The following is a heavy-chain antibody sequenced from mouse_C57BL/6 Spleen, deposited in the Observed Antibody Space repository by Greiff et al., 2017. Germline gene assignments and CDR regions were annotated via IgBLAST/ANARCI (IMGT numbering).Heavy chain of an antibody. CDR2: ILPGSGRT. CDR1: GYTFTGYW. V-gene: IGHV1-9*01. CDR3: ARRNYGKGDWYFDV. Sequence: QVQLQQSGAELMKPGASVKLSCKATGYTFTGYWIEWVKQRPGHGLEWIGEILPGSGRTNYNEKFKGKATFTADTSSNTAYMQLSSLTTEHSAIYYCARRNYGKGDWYFDVWGTGTTVTVSS. J-gene: IGHJ1*03. D-gene: IGHD2-1*01.